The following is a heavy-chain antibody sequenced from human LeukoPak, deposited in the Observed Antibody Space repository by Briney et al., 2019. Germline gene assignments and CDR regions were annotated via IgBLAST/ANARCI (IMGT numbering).Heavy chain of an antibody. J-gene: IGHJ3*02. CDR1: GFTFDDYA. D-gene: IGHD3-10*01. V-gene: IGHV3-43*02. CDR3: AKDLSSVFDALNI. CDR2: ISGDGATT. Sequence: GGSLRLSCAASGFTFDDYAMHWVRQAPGKGLEWVSLISGDGATTYYAASVKGRFTISRDNKKNVLYLQMNNLGTEDTALFYCAKDLSSVFDALNIWGQGTPVTVSS.